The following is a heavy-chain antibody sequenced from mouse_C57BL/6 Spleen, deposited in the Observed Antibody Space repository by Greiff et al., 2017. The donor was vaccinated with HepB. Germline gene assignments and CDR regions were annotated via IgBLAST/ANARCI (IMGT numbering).Heavy chain of an antibody. CDR3: ARSEDYAMDY. J-gene: IGHJ4*01. V-gene: IGHV1-52*01. CDR2: IDPSDSET. Sequence: VQLQQPGAELVRPGSSVKLSCKASGYTFTSYWMHWVKQRPIQGLEWIGNIDPSDSETHYNQKFKDKATLTVDKSSSTAYMQFSSLTSEDSAVYYCARSEDYAMDYWGQGTSVTVSS. CDR1: GYTFTSYW.